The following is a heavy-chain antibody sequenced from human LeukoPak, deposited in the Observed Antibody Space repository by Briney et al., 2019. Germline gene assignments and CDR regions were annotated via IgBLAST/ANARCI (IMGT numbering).Heavy chain of an antibody. CDR3: TRNGSQWDFLVDY. CDR2: ITSSVRYI. Sequence: GGSLRLSCAASGFTFCGYSMNWVRQAPGKGLEWVSSITSSVRYIYYADSVKGRFTISRENSENSLYLQMERLTAPSTPVYYCTRNGSQWDFLVDYWGQGTRVAVSP. CDR1: GFTFCGYS. D-gene: IGHD2/OR15-2a*01. J-gene: IGHJ4*02. V-gene: IGHV3-21*01.